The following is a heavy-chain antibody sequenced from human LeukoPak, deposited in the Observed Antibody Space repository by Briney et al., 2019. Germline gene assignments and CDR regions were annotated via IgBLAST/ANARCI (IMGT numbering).Heavy chain of an antibody. J-gene: IGHJ5*02. CDR3: ARQGYNYNTGHHNWFDP. D-gene: IGHD5-24*01. V-gene: IGHV4-59*08. CDR1: SGSISGYY. Sequence: PSETLSLTCTVSSGSISGYYWSWIRQPPGKGLEWIGYMYYSGSTSYNPSLKSRVTISVDTSKNQVSLRLSSVTAVDTAFYYCARQGYNYNTGHHNWFDPWGQGILVTVSS. CDR2: MYYSGST.